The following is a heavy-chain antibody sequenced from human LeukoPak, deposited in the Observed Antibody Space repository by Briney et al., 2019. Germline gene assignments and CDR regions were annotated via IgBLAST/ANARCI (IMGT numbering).Heavy chain of an antibody. Sequence: GGSLRLSCAASGFTVSSNYMSWVRQAPGKGLEWVSVIYTGGSAYYADSVKGRSTISRDNSKNTLYLQMNSLRAEDTAVYYCARGRRDGFDIWGQGTMVTVSS. CDR1: GFTVSSNY. J-gene: IGHJ3*02. CDR3: ARGRRDGFDI. V-gene: IGHV3-53*01. CDR2: IYTGGSA.